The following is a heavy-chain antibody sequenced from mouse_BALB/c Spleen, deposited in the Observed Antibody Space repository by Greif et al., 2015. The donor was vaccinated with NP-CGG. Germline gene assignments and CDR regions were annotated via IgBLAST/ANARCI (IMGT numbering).Heavy chain of an antibody. CDR2: ISSGSSTX. V-gene: IGHV5-17*02. J-gene: IGHJ2*01. CDR3: ARRSMITTGYFDY. D-gene: IGHD2-4*01. Sequence: EVQGVESGGGLVQPGGSRKLSCAASGFTFSSFGMHWVRQAPEKGLEWVAYISSGSSTXYYADTVKGRFTISRDNPKNTLFLQMTSLRSEDTAMYYCARRSMITTGYFDYWGQGTTLTVSS. CDR1: GFTFSSFG.